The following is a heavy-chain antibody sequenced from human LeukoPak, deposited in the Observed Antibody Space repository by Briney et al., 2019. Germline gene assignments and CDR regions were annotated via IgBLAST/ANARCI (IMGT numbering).Heavy chain of an antibody. CDR2: IYPGDSDT. Sequence: GESLKISCKGSGYSFTTYWIGWVRQMPGKGLEWMGIIYPGDSDTRYGPSFQGQVTISADKSISTAYLQWSSLKASDTAMYYCARQITMVRSDAFDIWGQGTMVTVSS. V-gene: IGHV5-51*01. CDR1: GYSFTTYW. D-gene: IGHD3-10*01. CDR3: ARQITMVRSDAFDI. J-gene: IGHJ3*02.